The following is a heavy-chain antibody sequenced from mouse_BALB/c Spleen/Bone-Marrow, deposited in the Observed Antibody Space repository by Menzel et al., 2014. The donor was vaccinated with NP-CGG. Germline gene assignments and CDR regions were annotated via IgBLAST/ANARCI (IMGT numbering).Heavy chain of an antibody. Sequence: EVKLIECGGGLEQTGGSLKLSCAASGFDFSRYWMSWVRQAPGKGLEWIGEINPDSSTINYTPSLKDKFIISRDNAKNTLYLQMSKVRSEDTALYYCARPLGKYAMDYWGHGLSVNVSS. CDR3: ARPLGKYAMDY. V-gene: IGHV4-1*02. CDR2: INPDSSTI. CDR1: GFDFSRYW. J-gene: IGHJ4*01. D-gene: IGHD2-1*01.